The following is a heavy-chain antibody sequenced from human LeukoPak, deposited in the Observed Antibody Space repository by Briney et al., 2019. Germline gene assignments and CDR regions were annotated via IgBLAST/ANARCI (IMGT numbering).Heavy chain of an antibody. J-gene: IGHJ6*03. Sequence: PSETLSLTCAVYGGSFSGYYWSWIRQPAGKGLEWIGYIHYSGSTNYNPSLKSRVTISVDTSKNQFSLKLSSVTAADTAVYYCARTTEGYCRGRSCYSYYYYMDVWGKGTTVTVS. CDR3: ARTTEGYCRGRSCYSYYYYMDV. CDR1: GGSFSGYY. CDR2: IHYSGST. V-gene: IGHV4-59*01. D-gene: IGHD2-15*01.